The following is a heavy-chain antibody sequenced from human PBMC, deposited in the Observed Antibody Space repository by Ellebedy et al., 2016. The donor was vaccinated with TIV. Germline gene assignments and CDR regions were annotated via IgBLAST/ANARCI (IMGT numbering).Heavy chain of an antibody. D-gene: IGHD5-18*01. V-gene: IGHV4-59*01. CDR1: GGSISTYY. CDR2: IYYTGTS. CDR3: ARGVTYYYDFDV. Sequence: SETLSLTCTVSGGSISTYYWSWIRQPPGQGLEWIGDIYYTGTSNNNPSLKSRVTISLDTSKNQFSLKLNSVTAADTAGYFCARGVTYYYDFDVWGQGTTVTVSS. J-gene: IGHJ6*02.